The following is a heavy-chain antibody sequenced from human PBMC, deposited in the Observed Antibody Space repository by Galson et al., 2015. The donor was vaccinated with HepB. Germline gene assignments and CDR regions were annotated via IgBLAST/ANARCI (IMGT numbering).Heavy chain of an antibody. J-gene: IGHJ4*02. V-gene: IGHV1-18*04. CDR3: ARVVGAKDAVDY. D-gene: IGHD1-26*01. CDR1: GYNFTSYG. Sequence: SVKVSCKASGYNFTSYGISWVRQGPGQGLEWMGWISAYNGNTSYAQKLQGRVTMTTDTSTSTAYMELRSLRSDDTAIYYCARVVGAKDAVDYWGQGTLVTVSS. CDR2: ISAYNGNT.